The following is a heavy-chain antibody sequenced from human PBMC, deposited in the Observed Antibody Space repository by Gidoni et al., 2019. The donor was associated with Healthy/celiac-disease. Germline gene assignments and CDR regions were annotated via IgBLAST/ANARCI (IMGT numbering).Heavy chain of an antibody. CDR1: GVTFSSYG. V-gene: IGHV3-33*01. J-gene: IGHJ4*02. CDR2: IWYDGSNK. CDR3: ARAGDFWSGYYLIDY. Sequence: QVQLVESGGGVVQPGRSLRLSCPASGVTFSSYGMHWVRQAPGKGREWVAVIWYDGSNKYYADYVKGRFTISRDNSKNTLYLQMNSLRAEDTAVYYCARAGDFWSGYYLIDYWGQGTLVTVSS. D-gene: IGHD3-3*01.